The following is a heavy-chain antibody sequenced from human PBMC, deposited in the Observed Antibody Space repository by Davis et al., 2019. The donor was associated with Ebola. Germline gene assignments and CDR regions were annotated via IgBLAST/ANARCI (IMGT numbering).Heavy chain of an antibody. CDR3: VTENWYRFES. D-gene: IGHD1/OR15-1a*01. CDR1: GFAFSVYY. J-gene: IGHJ4*02. V-gene: IGHV3-72*01. CDR2: SRNKENRYST. Sequence: GESLKISCAASGFAFSVYYMDWVRLTPGKGLEWVGLSRNKENRYSTEYAASVKGRFTISRDDSKNLLFLEMNSLRTDDTAVYYCVTENWYRFESWGQGTLVTVSS.